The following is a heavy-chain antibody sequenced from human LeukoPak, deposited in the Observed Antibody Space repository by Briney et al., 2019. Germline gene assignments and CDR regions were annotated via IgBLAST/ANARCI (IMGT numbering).Heavy chain of an antibody. V-gene: IGHV3-48*03. Sequence: GGSLRLSCAASGFTFSSYEMNWVRQAPGKGLEWVSYVSSSGSTIYYADSVKGRFTISRDNAKNSLYLQMNSLRAEDTAVYYCARDGALGIIDYWGQGTLVTVSS. CDR1: GFTFSSYE. J-gene: IGHJ4*02. CDR3: ARDGALGIIDY. CDR2: VSSSGSTI. D-gene: IGHD3-16*01.